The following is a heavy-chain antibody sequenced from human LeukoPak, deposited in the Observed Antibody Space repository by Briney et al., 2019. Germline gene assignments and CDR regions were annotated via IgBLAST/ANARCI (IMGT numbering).Heavy chain of an antibody. Sequence: SVKVSFKASGGTFSSYTISWVRQAPGQGLEWMGRIIPILGIANYAQTFQGRVTITADKSTSTAYMELSSLRSEDTAVYYCARDVRGYCSSTSCYWFDPWGQGTLVTVSS. V-gene: IGHV1-69*04. J-gene: IGHJ5*02. CDR1: GGTFSSYT. CDR3: ARDVRGYCSSTSCYWFDP. CDR2: IIPILGIA. D-gene: IGHD2-2*01.